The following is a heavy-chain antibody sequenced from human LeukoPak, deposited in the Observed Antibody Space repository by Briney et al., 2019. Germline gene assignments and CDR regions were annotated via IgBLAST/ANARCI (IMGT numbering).Heavy chain of an antibody. J-gene: IGHJ6*03. CDR3: ARQPGYYYYMDV. Sequence: GGSLRLSCAASGFTFTDYPMSWLRQAPGKGVEWVSALTRSGGDTYHADTVKGRFTISRDNSKNTLYLQMNSLRAEDTAVYYCARQPGYYYYMDVWGKGTTVTVSS. CDR1: GFTFTDYP. V-gene: IGHV3-23*01. D-gene: IGHD5-18*01. CDR2: LTRSGGDT.